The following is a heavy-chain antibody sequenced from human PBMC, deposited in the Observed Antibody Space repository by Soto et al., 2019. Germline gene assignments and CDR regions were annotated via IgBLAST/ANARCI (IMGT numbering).Heavy chain of an antibody. CDR3: ARLGGYYQALDS. D-gene: IGHD3-22*01. V-gene: IGHV4-61*08. J-gene: IGHJ4*02. Sequence: SETLSLTCTVSGGSISSGGYYWNWIRQYPGKGLEWIGYIYYSGSFNYNPSLKSRVTISLNTSKNEVSLRLTSVTAADTAVYYCARLGGYYQALDSWGQGTLVTVSS. CDR1: GGSISSGGYY. CDR2: IYYSGSF.